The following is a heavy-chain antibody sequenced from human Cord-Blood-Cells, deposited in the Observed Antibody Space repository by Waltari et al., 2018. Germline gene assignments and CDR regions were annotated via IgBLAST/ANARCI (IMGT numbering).Heavy chain of an antibody. D-gene: IGHD1-26*01. Sequence: QVQLQQWGAGLLKPPEPLSLTCAVYGGSFSGYYWSWIRQPPGKGLEWIGEINHSGSTNYNPSLKSRVTISVDTSKNQFSLKLSSVTAADTAVYYCARLKGYSGSYYNAFDIWGQGTMVTVSS. CDR3: ARLKGYSGSYYNAFDI. CDR1: GGSFSGYY. J-gene: IGHJ3*02. V-gene: IGHV4-34*01. CDR2: INHSGST.